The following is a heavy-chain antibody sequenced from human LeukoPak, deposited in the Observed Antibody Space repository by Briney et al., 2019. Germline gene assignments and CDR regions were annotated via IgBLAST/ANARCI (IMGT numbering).Heavy chain of an antibody. CDR3: ARGRVAERWLQLRRYFDY. D-gene: IGHD5-24*01. CDR2: INHSGST. CDR1: GGSFSGYY. Sequence: PSETLSLTCAVYGGSFSGYYWSWIRQPPGKGLEWIGEINHSGSTNYNPSLKSRVTISVDTSKNQFSLKLSSVTAADTAVYYCARGRVAERWLQLRRYFDYWGQGTLVTVSS. J-gene: IGHJ4*02. V-gene: IGHV4-34*01.